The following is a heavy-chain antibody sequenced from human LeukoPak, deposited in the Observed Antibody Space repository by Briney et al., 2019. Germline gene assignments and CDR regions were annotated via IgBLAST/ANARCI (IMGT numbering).Heavy chain of an antibody. V-gene: IGHV4-4*09. D-gene: IGHD2-15*01. CDR2: IHTSGST. CDR1: GGSISSFY. Sequence: SETLSLTCTVSGGSISSFYWSWIRQPPGKGLEWIGYIHTSGSTNYSPSLRSRVTISVDSSKNQFSLKVSSVTAADTAVYYCARHVLCGGGTCYGAALDYWGQGILVTVSS. CDR3: ARHVLCGGGTCYGAALDY. J-gene: IGHJ4*02.